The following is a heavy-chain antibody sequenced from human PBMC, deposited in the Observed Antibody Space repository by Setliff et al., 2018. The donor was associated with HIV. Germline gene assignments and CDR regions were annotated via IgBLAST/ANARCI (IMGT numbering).Heavy chain of an antibody. CDR3: ARDQSDYNVLTGFGDFDY. V-gene: IGHV4-59*12. CDR2: NSYSGRT. Sequence: SETLSLTCTVSGGSISSYHWNWFRQHPREGLEWIGYNSYSGRTNQNPSLKSRVTISLDTSKNQFSLKLSSVTAADTAMYYCARDQSDYNVLTGFGDFDYWGHGTLVTVSS. J-gene: IGHJ4*01. CDR1: GGSISSYH. D-gene: IGHD3-9*01.